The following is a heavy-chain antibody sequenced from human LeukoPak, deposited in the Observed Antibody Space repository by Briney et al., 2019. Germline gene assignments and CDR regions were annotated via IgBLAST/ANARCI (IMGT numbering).Heavy chain of an antibody. Sequence: SETLSLTCAVYGGSFNGYYWSWIRQPPGKGLEWIGEINHSGSTNYNPSLKSRVTVSVDTSKNQFSLKLSSVTAADTAVYYCARGWLIPTRPFDYWGQGTLVTVSS. D-gene: IGHD2-21*01. J-gene: IGHJ4*02. CDR3: ARGWLIPTRPFDY. CDR2: INHSGST. V-gene: IGHV4-34*01. CDR1: GGSFNGYY.